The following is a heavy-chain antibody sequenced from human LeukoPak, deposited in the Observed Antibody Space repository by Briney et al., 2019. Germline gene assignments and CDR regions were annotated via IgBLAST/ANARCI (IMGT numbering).Heavy chain of an antibody. CDR1: GFTFSSYS. V-gene: IGHV3-21*01. Sequence: SGGSLRLSCAASGFTFSSYSMNWVRQAPGKGLEWVSSISSSSSYIYYADSVKGRFTISRDNAKNSLYLQMNSLRAEDTAVYYCARLSSPDAGISVLRFLEWLLPFDYWGQGTLVTVSS. CDR2: ISSSSSYI. D-gene: IGHD3-3*01. J-gene: IGHJ4*02. CDR3: ARLSSPDAGISVLRFLEWLLPFDY.